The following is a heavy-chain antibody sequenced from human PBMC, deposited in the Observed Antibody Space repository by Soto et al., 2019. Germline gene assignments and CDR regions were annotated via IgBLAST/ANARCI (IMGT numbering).Heavy chain of an antibody. V-gene: IGHV3-9*01. J-gene: IGHJ4*02. Sequence: DVQLVESGGGLVQPGRSLRLSCAASGFTFDDYAMHWVRQAPGKGLEWVSGISWNSGSIGYADSVKGRFTISRDNAKNSLYLQMNSLRAEDTALYYCAKRDYWGQGTLVTVSS. CDR3: AKRDY. CDR1: GFTFDDYA. CDR2: ISWNSGSI.